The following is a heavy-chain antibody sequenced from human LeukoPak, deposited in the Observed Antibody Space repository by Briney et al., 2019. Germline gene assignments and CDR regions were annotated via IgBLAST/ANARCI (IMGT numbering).Heavy chain of an antibody. CDR3: ARLGDYYDSSGYYYFDY. Sequence: PSETLSLTCAVPGYSISSGYYWGWIRQPPGKGLEWIGSIYHSGSTYYNPSLKSRVTISVDTSKNQFSLKLSSVTAADTAVYYCARLGDYYDSSGYYYFDYRGQGTLVTVSS. CDR2: IYHSGST. J-gene: IGHJ4*02. CDR1: GYSISSGYY. D-gene: IGHD3-22*01. V-gene: IGHV4-38-2*01.